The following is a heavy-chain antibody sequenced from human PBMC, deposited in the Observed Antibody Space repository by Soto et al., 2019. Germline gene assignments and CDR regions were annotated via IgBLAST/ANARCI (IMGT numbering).Heavy chain of an antibody. CDR2: TYYKSKWYN. D-gene: IGHD1-1*01. CDR3: AREVDDGPNWLDP. V-gene: IGHV6-1*01. Sequence: PSQTLSLTCAISGDSVSSNSAAWNWIRQSPSRGLEWLGRTYYKSKWYNDYAVSVKSRTTVNPDTSKNQFPLHLNSVTPEDTAVYYCAREVDDGPNWLDPWGQGTLVTVS. CDR1: GDSVSSNSAA. J-gene: IGHJ5*02.